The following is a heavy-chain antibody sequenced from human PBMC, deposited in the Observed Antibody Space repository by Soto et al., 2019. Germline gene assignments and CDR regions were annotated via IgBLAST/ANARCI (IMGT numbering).Heavy chain of an antibody. Sequence: PSETLSLTCTVSGGPISSSSYYWGWIRQPPGKGLEWIGSIYYSGSTYYNPSLKSRVTISVDTSKNQFSLKLSSVTAADTAVYYSARLIQQLYYFDYWGQGTLVTVSS. V-gene: IGHV4-39*01. J-gene: IGHJ4*02. CDR1: GGPISSSSYY. CDR3: ARLIQQLYYFDY. CDR2: IYYSGST. D-gene: IGHD6-13*01.